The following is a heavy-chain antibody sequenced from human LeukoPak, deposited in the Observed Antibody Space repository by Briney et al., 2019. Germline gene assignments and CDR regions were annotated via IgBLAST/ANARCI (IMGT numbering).Heavy chain of an antibody. CDR3: ARGGEGPYGNYAPDS. Sequence: GASVKVSCKASGYTFTGYYMHWVRQAPGQGLEWMGWISVYNGKTKYAQKLQGRVIMTADTSTTTAYMELWSLRGDDTAIYYCARGGEGPYGNYAPDSWGQGTLVTVSS. CDR1: GYTFTGYY. V-gene: IGHV1-18*04. D-gene: IGHD3-10*01. CDR2: ISVYNGKT. J-gene: IGHJ5*01.